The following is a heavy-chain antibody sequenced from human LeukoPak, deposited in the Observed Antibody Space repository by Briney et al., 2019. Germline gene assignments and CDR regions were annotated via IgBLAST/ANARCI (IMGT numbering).Heavy chain of an antibody. CDR1: GGSISSSSYY. V-gene: IGHV4-39*01. J-gene: IGHJ4*02. CDR3: ARHNGDGHHPLQLEYYFDY. Sequence: SETLSLTCTVSGGSISSSSYYWGWIRQPPGKGLEWIGSIYYSGSTYYNPSLKSRVTISVDTSKNQFSLKLSSVTAADTAVYYCARHNGDGHHPLQLEYYFDYWGQGTLVTVSS. D-gene: IGHD5-24*01. CDR2: IYYSGST.